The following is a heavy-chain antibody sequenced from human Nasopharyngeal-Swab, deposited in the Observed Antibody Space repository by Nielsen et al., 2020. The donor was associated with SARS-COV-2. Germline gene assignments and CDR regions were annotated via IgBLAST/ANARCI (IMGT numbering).Heavy chain of an antibody. J-gene: IGHJ5*02. Sequence: GGSLRLSCAASGFTSSSYGMHWVRQAPGKGLEWVAVISYDGSNKYYADSVKGRFTISRDNSKNTLYLQMNSLRAEDTAVYYCAKDVSDSRGGNWFDPWGQGTLVTVSS. CDR3: AKDVSDSRGGNWFDP. CDR1: GFTSSSYG. D-gene: IGHD6-13*01. V-gene: IGHV3-30*18. CDR2: ISYDGSNK.